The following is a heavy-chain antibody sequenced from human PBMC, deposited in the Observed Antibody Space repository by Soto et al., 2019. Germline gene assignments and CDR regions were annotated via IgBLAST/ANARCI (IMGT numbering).Heavy chain of an antibody. CDR3: PVAYCGGDCALDAFDI. CDR1: GGSISSSSYY. J-gene: IGHJ3*02. V-gene: IGHV4-39*01. CDR2: IYYSGST. D-gene: IGHD2-21*02. Sequence: QLQLQESGPGLVKPSETLSLTCTVSGGSISSSSYYWGWIRQPPGKGLEWIGSIYYSGSTYYNPSLKSRVTISVDTSKHQCSPKLSSVTAADTAVYYCPVAYCGGDCALDAFDIWGQGTMVTVSS.